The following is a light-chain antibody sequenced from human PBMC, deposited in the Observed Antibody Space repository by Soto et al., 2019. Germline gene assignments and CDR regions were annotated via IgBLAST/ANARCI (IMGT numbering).Light chain of an antibody. CDR3: IAYTGSSTYYV. V-gene: IGLV2-14*01. Sequence: QSVLTQPASVSGSPGQSITISCSGTSSDIGSYNHVAWFQQFPGKSPKLTIYEVSSRPSGVSSRFSGSKSGNTASLTISGLQAEDEADYYCIAYTGSSTYYVFGSGTKVTVL. CDR1: SSDIGSYNH. J-gene: IGLJ1*01. CDR2: EVS.